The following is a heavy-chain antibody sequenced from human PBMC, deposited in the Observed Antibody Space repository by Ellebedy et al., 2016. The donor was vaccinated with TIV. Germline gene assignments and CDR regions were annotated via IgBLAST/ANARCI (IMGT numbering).Heavy chain of an antibody. D-gene: IGHD4-17*01. CDR1: GFTVSSNY. J-gene: IGHJ5*02. CDR2: IYAGGTT. Sequence: GGSLRLXCAASGFTVSSNYMSWVRQAPGRGLEWVSVIYAGGTTDYVASVKGRFSISRDTSKNTLFLQMNSLRADNTAIYYCAVGRPNYGDFPSWGQGTLVTVSS. CDR3: AVGRPNYGDFPS. V-gene: IGHV3-53*01.